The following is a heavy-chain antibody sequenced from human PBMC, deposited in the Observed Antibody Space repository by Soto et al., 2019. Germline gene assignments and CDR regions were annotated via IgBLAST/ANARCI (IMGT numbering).Heavy chain of an antibody. Sequence: GGSLRLSCTASGFTFSNACMSWVRQAPGKGLEWVCRIKSKTDCGTTDYAAPGKGRFTISRDDSKNTLYLQMNSLKTEDTAVYYCTRDPANSSSYGMDVWGQGTTVTVSS. V-gene: IGHV3-15*01. CDR1: GFTFSNAC. D-gene: IGHD5-18*01. CDR2: IKSKTDCGTT. J-gene: IGHJ6*02. CDR3: TRDPANSSSYGMDV.